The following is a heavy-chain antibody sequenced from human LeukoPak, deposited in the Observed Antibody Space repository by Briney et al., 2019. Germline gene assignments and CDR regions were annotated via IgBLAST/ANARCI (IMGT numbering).Heavy chain of an antibody. J-gene: IGHJ4*02. CDR1: GFTFSTYA. CDR3: AKDLVSLRSVGSSEKLDY. Sequence: GGSLRLSCVASGFTFSTYAMSWVRQAPGKGLEWVSSVFGGGAGTHYADSVKGRFTISRDNSKNTLYLQMNSLGAEDTAVYYCAKDLVSLRSVGSSEKLDYWGQGTLVTVSS. D-gene: IGHD3-10*01. CDR2: VFGGGAGT. V-gene: IGHV3-23*01.